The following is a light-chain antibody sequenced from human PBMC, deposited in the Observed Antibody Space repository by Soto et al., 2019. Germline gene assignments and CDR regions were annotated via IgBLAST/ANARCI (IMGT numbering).Light chain of an antibody. CDR2: AAS. V-gene: IGKV1-9*01. Sequence: IQLTQSPSSLSASVGDKVTITCRASQDISTYLAWYQQNPGKAPKLLIYAASTLQSGVPSRFSGSGSGTDFTLTISSLQPEDFATYYCQQLGETFGPGTKVDVK. CDR3: QQLGET. CDR1: QDISTY. J-gene: IGKJ3*01.